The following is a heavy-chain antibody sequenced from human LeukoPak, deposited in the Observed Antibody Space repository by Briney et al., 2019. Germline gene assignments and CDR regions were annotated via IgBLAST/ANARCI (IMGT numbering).Heavy chain of an antibody. V-gene: IGHV3-30*04. J-gene: IGHJ4*02. D-gene: IGHD3-22*01. CDR1: GFTFSSYA. CDR3: ARDYYYDTSGYQEDFDY. CDR2: ISYDGSNK. Sequence: GGSLRLSCAASGFTFSSYAMHWVRQAPGKGLEWVAVISYDGSNKDYADSVKGRFTISRDNSNNTLYLQMNSLRAEDTAVYYCARDYYYDTSGYQEDFDYWGQGTLVTVSS.